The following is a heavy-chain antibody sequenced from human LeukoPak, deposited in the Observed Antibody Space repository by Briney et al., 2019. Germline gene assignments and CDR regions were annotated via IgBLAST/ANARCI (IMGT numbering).Heavy chain of an antibody. Sequence: GGSLRLSCAASGFTFSSYGMHWVRQAPGKGLEWVAVIWYDGSNKYYADSVKGRFTISRDNSKNTLYLQMNSLRAEDTAVYYCARDFRPPVHWYSSGWGGMDVWGQGTTVTVSS. CDR2: IWYDGSNK. V-gene: IGHV3-33*01. J-gene: IGHJ6*02. CDR3: ARDFRPPVHWYSSGWGGMDV. CDR1: GFTFSSYG. D-gene: IGHD6-19*01.